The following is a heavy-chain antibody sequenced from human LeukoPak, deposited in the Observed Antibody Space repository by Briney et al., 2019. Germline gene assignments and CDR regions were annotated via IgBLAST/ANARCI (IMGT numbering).Heavy chain of an antibody. Sequence: RGSLRLSCSASGFTFSIYAMDWVRQAPGKGLEYLSGINNNGGTTNYADSVRGRFTISRDNFKNTLYLQMSSLRPEDKALYYCVKTMVTFGGIIRADAFDIWGQGTMVTVSS. CDR3: VKTMVTFGGIIRADAFDI. CDR2: INNNGGTT. CDR1: GFTFSIYA. V-gene: IGHV3-64D*06. J-gene: IGHJ3*02. D-gene: IGHD3-16*01.